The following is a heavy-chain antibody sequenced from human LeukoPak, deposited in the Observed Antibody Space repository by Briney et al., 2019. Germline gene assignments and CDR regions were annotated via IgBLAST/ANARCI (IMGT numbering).Heavy chain of an antibody. CDR2: IIPIFGTA. V-gene: IGHV1-69*13. J-gene: IGHJ5*02. CDR1: GGTFSSYA. D-gene: IGHD3-10*01. CDR3: ARVGGEKRMVRGVIITLGWFDP. Sequence: ASVKVSCKASGGTFSSYAISWVRQAPGQGLEWMGGIIPIFGTANYAQKFQGRVTITADESTSTAYMELSSLRSEDTAVYYCARVGGEKRMVRGVIITLGWFDPWGQGTQVTVSS.